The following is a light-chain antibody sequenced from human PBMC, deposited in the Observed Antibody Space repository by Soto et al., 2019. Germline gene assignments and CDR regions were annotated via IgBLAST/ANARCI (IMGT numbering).Light chain of an antibody. V-gene: IGKV3-20*01. CDR2: DAS. CDR1: QSVGSD. J-gene: IGKJ1*01. CDR3: QQYGGSPRT. Sequence: EIVMTQSPATLSVSPGERATLSCRASQSVGSDLAWYQQKPGQAPRLVIYDASSRATGIPDRFSGSGSGTDFTLTISRLEPEDFAVYYCQQYGGSPRTFGQGTKVDIK.